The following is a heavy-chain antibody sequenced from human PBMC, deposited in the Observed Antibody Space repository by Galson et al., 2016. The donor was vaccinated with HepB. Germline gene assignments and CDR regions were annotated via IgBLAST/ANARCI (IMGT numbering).Heavy chain of an antibody. V-gene: IGHV4-39*01. CDR1: RASISSNVYY. Sequence: SETLSLTCSLSRASISSNVYYWAWIRQPAGKGLEWIGSVYYSGDSYYNPSLKPRVTISVDASRDQFSLRLTSVTAADTAVYYCARQGSSSAFDVWGLGTLVTVPS. CDR3: ARQGSSSAFDV. CDR2: VYYSGDS. J-gene: IGHJ5*02. D-gene: IGHD6-25*01.